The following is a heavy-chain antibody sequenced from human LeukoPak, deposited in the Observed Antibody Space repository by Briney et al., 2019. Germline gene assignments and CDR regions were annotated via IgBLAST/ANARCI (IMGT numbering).Heavy chain of an antibody. D-gene: IGHD6-19*01. CDR3: ARDRGIAVAGTSANWFDP. CDR1: GYTFTGYY. CDR2: INPNSGGT. Sequence: ASVKVSCKASGYTFTGYYMHWVRQAPGQGLEWMGWINPNSGGTNYAQKFQGRVTMTRDTSISTAYMELSRLRSDDTAVYYCARDRGIAVAGTSANWFDPWGQGTLVTVSS. V-gene: IGHV1-2*02. J-gene: IGHJ5*02.